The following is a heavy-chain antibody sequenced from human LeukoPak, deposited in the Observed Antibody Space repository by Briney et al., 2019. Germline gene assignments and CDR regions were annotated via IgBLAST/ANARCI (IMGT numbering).Heavy chain of an antibody. D-gene: IGHD3-22*01. CDR3: VKDRPNYYESNGVYYKRDGDF. Sequence: GGSLRLSCAASGFTFHNFAMSWVRQAPGKGLEWVSSISSSGEFTFYADSVKGRFTIFRDNSRYTLYLQMNSLRAEDAAMYYCVKDRPNYYESNGVYYKRDGDFWGQGTLVTVSA. CDR2: ISSSGEFT. CDR1: GFTFHNFA. J-gene: IGHJ4*02. V-gene: IGHV3-23*01.